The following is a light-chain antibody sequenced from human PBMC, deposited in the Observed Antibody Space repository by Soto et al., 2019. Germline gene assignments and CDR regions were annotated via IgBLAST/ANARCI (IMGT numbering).Light chain of an antibody. CDR3: QQFSGSLT. Sequence: EVVLTQSPGTLSLSPGESATLSCRASQNIYTGYLAWYQQKPGQAPRLLISGASDRATGIPDRFTGSGSGTDFTLTISRLEPEDFAVYYCQQFSGSLTFGPRTKVDIK. CDR1: QNIYTGY. V-gene: IGKV3-20*01. J-gene: IGKJ3*01. CDR2: GAS.